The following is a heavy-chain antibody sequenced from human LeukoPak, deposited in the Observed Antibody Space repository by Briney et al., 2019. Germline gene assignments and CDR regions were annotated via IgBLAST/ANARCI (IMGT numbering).Heavy chain of an antibody. CDR1: GFPFSSYA. CDR3: AKQAYASLDY. D-gene: IGHD4-17*01. Sequence: GSLELSCGASGFPFSSYAMSWVRQAPGKGLEWVSTITGSGGSTYYADSVQGRFTISRDNSKNTLYLQMNSLRAEDTAVYYCAKQAYASLDYWGQGTLVTVSS. V-gene: IGHV3-23*01. CDR2: ITGSGGST. J-gene: IGHJ4*02.